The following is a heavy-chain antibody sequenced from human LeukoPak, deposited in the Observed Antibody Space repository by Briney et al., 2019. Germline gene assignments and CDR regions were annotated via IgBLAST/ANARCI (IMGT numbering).Heavy chain of an antibody. V-gene: IGHV3-11*04. J-gene: IGHJ1*01. Sequence: PGGSLRLSCAASGFTFNDYYMSWIRQAPGKGLEWISYIGSSGGSINYADSVQGRFTISRDNAKNTVYLQVNSLRAEDTAVYYCARPSGYCSSTTCYVYFQHWGQGTLVTVSS. CDR1: GFTFNDYY. CDR3: ARPSGYCSSTTCYVYFQH. CDR2: IGSSGGSI. D-gene: IGHD2-2*01.